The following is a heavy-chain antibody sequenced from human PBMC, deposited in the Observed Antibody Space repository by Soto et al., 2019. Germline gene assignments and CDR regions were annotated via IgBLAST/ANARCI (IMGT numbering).Heavy chain of an antibody. D-gene: IGHD3-3*01. CDR1: DYTFTSYG. CDR2: ISAYNGNT. Sequence: ASVKVSCKASDYTFTSYGISWVRQAPGQGLEWMGWISAYNGNTNYAQKLQGRVTMTTDTSTSTAYMELRSLRSDDTAVYYCAKVPHVESDNDYWGQGTLVTVSS. CDR3: AKVPHVESDNDY. V-gene: IGHV1-18*01. J-gene: IGHJ4*02.